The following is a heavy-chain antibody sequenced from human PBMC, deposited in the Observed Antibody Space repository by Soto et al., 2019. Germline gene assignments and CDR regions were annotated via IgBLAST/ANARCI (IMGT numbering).Heavy chain of an antibody. J-gene: IGHJ4*02. CDR2: IWYDGSNK. D-gene: IGHD1-7*01. CDR3: ARGSLITGTPNYFDY. Sequence: GGSLRLSCAASGFTFSSYGMHWVCQAPGKGLEWVAVIWYDGSNKYYADSVKGRFTISRDNSKNTLYLQMNSLRVEDTAVYYCARGSLITGTPNYFDYWGQGTLVTVSS. CDR1: GFTFSSYG. V-gene: IGHV3-33*01.